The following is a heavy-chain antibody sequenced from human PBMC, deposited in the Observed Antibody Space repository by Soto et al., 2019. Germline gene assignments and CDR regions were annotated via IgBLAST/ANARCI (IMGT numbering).Heavy chain of an antibody. J-gene: IGHJ4*02. V-gene: IGHV1-69*13. Sequence: SVKVSCKASGGTFSSYAISWVRQAPGQGLEWMGGIIPIFGTANYAQKFQGRVTITADESTSTAYMELSSLRSEDAAVYYCARAVRRYCSGGGCYDCWGPGTLVTVSS. CDR3: ARAVRRYCSGGGCYDC. CDR2: IIPIFGTA. CDR1: GGTFSSYA. D-gene: IGHD2-15*01.